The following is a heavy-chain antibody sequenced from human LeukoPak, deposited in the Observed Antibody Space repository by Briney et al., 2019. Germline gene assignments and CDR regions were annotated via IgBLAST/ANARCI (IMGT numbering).Heavy chain of an antibody. J-gene: IGHJ4*02. CDR1: GYSISSGYY. CDR3: ARHNSPPASGRLLYFDY. CDR2: IYHSGST. D-gene: IGHD5-12*01. V-gene: IGHV4-38-2*02. Sequence: SETLSLTCTVSGYSISSGYYWGWIRQPPGKGLEWIGSIYHSGSTYYNPSLKSRVTISVDTSKNQFSLKLSSVTAADTAVYYCARHNSPPASGRLLYFDYWGQGTLVTVSS.